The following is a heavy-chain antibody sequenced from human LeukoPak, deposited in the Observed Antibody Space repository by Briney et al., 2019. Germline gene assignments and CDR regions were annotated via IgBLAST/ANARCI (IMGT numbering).Heavy chain of an antibody. CDR2: IYTSGST. V-gene: IGHV4-61*02. Sequence: SQTLSLTCTVSGGSISSGFYYWSWIRQPPGKGLEWIGRIYTSGSTNYNPSLKSRVTISVDTSKNQFSLKLSSVTAADTAVYYCARRQDGHDYWSQGTLVTVSS. CDR3: ARRQDGHDY. J-gene: IGHJ4*02. CDR1: GGSISSGFYY.